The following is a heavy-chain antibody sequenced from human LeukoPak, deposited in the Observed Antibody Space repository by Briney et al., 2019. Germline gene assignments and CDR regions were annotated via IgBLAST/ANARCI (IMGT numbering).Heavy chain of an antibody. D-gene: IGHD2-2*01. V-gene: IGHV3-43*01. J-gene: IGHJ4*02. CDR1: GFTFDDYT. CDR2: INWDGGST. CDR3: AKEGDQLLFDYLDY. Sequence: GGSLRLSCAASGFTFDDYTVHWVRQAPGKGLEWVSLINWDGGSTYYADSVKGRFTISRDNSKNSPYLQMNSLRTEDTALYYCAKEGDQLLFDYLDYWGQGTLVTVSS.